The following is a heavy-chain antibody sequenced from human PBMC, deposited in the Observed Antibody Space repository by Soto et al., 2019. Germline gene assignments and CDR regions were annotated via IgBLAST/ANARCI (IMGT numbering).Heavy chain of an antibody. CDR1: GYTFTGYY. Sequence: ASVKVSCKASGYTFTGYYMHWVGQAPGQGLEWMGWINPNSGGTNYAQKFQGWVTMTRDTSISTAYMEVSRLRSDDTAVYYCARGCSSTSCYSLYGMDVWGQGTTVTVSS. J-gene: IGHJ6*02. V-gene: IGHV1-2*04. CDR3: ARGCSSTSCYSLYGMDV. CDR2: INPNSGGT. D-gene: IGHD2-2*01.